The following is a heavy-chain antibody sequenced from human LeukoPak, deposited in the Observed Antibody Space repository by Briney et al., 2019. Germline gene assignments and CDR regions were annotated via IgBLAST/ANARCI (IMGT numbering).Heavy chain of an antibody. CDR2: ISYDGSNK. CDR3: ANLLYYHDSSNDY. J-gene: IGHJ4*02. V-gene: IGHV3-30*18. CDR1: GFTFSSYG. D-gene: IGHD3-22*01. Sequence: GGSLRLSCAASGFTFSSYGMHWVRQAPGKGLEWVAVISYDGSNKYYADSVKGRFTISRDNSKNTLYLQMNSLRAEDTAVYYCANLLYYHDSSNDYWGQGTLVTVSS.